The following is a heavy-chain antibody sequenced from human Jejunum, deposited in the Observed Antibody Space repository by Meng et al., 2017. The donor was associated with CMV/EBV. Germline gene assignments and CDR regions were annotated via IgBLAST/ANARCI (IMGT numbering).Heavy chain of an antibody. CDR3: ARHGYDILTPLDP. D-gene: IGHD3-9*01. CDR2: FDYSGRP. J-gene: IGHJ5*02. CDR1: GVAFSRCGFY. Sequence: SGVAFSRCGFYWGWLRPPPGLGLVWIGCFDYSGRPYSDPFLKSRVTISVDTSKTQFSLKLSSVTAADTAVYYGARHGYDILTPLDPWGQGTLVTVSS. V-gene: IGHV4-39*01.